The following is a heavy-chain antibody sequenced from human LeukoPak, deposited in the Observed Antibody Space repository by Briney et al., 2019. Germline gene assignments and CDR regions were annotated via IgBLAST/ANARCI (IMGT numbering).Heavy chain of an antibody. Sequence: GGSLRLSCAASGFTFSSYAMSWVRQAPGKGLEWVSAISGSGGSTYYADSVKGRFTISRDNSKNTLYLQMNSLRAEDTAVYYCAKGDSSSWKSYWFDPWGQGTLVTVSS. CDR2: ISGSGGST. CDR3: AKGDSSSWKSYWFDP. D-gene: IGHD6-13*01. V-gene: IGHV3-23*01. J-gene: IGHJ5*02. CDR1: GFTFSSYA.